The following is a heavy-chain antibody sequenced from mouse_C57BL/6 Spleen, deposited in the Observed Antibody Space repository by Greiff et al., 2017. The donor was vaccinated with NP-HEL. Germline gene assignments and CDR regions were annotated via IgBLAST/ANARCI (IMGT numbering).Heavy chain of an antibody. V-gene: IGHV1-22*01. Sequence: VQLQQPGAELVKPGASVKLSCKASGYTFTDYNMHWVKQSHGKSLEWIGYINPNNGGTSYNQKFKGKATLTVNKSSSTAYMELRSLTSEDSAVYYCARRTAQATHYFDYWGQGTTLTVSS. J-gene: IGHJ2*01. CDR2: INPNNGGT. CDR3: ARRTAQATHYFDY. D-gene: IGHD3-2*02. CDR1: GYTFTDYN.